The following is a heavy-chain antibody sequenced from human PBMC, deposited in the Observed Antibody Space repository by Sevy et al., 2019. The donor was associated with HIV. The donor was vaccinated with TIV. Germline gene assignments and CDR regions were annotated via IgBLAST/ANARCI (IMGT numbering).Heavy chain of an antibody. J-gene: IGHJ6*02. D-gene: IGHD3-3*01. CDR1: GFTFSGSA. Sequence: GGSLRLSCAASGFTFSGSAMHWVRQASGKGLEWVGRIRSKANSYATAYAASVKGRFTISRDDSKNTAYLQINSLKTEDTAVYYCTRPGTIFGVVDPNGMDVWGQGTTVTVSS. CDR3: TRPGTIFGVVDPNGMDV. V-gene: IGHV3-73*01. CDR2: IRSKANSYAT.